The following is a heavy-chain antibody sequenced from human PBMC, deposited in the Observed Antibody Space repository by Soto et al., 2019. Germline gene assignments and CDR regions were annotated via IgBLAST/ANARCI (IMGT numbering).Heavy chain of an antibody. D-gene: IGHD3-16*02. J-gene: IGHJ6*02. Sequence: ASVKVSCKASGYTFTSYYMHWVRQAPGQGLEWMGIINPSGGSTSYAEKFQGRVTMTRDTSTSTVYMELSSLRSEDTAVYYCARDMITFGGVIPLTERYYYYYYGMDFWGQGTTVTVSS. CDR1: GYTFTSYY. CDR2: INPSGGST. CDR3: ARDMITFGGVIPLTERYYYYYYGMDF. V-gene: IGHV1-46*01.